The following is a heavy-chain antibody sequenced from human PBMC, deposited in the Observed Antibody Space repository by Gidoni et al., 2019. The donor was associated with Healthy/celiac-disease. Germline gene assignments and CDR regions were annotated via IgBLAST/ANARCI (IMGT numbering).Heavy chain of an antibody. CDR2: INHSGSA. J-gene: IGHJ5*02. D-gene: IGHD3-10*01. V-gene: IGHV4-34*01. CDR1: GGSFSGYY. CDR3: ARGRILLWFRESIGPNWFDP. Sequence: QVQLQQWGAGLLKPSETLSLTCAVYGGSFSGYYWSWIRQPPGKGLEWIGEINHSGSANYNPSLKSRVTISVDTSKNQFSLKLSSVTAADTAVYYCARGRILLWFRESIGPNWFDPWGQGTLVTVSS.